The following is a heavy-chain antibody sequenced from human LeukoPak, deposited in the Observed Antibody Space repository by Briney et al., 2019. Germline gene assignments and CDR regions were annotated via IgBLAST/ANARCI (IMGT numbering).Heavy chain of an antibody. CDR2: IYYSGST. J-gene: IGHJ4*02. CDR1: GGSISSGDYY. V-gene: IGHV4-30-4*01. D-gene: IGHD3-22*01. Sequence: SETLSLTCTVSGGSISSGDYYWSWIRQPPGKGLEWIGYIYYSGSTYYNPSLKSRVTISVGTSKNQFSLKLSSVTAADTAVYYCARSVYDSSGYYVDYWGQGTLVTVSS. CDR3: ARSVYDSSGYYVDY.